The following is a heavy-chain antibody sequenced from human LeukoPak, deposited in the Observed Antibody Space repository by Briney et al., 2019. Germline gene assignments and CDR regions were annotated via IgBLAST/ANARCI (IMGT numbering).Heavy chain of an antibody. CDR3: AKEDYYYDSSGYSAFDY. V-gene: IGHV3-30*18. CDR2: ISYDGSNK. CDR1: GFTFSSYG. D-gene: IGHD3-22*01. Sequence: GGTLRLSCAASGFTFSSYGMHWVRQAPGKGLEGGAVISYDGSNKYYADSVKGRFTISRDNSKNTLYLQMNSLRAEDTAVYYCAKEDYYYDSSGYSAFDYWGQGTLVTVSS. J-gene: IGHJ4*02.